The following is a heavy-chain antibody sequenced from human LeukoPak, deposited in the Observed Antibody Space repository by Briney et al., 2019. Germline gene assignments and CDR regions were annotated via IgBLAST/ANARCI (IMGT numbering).Heavy chain of an antibody. D-gene: IGHD3-10*01. Sequence: PGGSLRLSCAASGFTFDDYAMHWVRQAPGKGLEWVSGISWNSGSIGYADSVKGRFTISRDNAKNSLYLQMNSLRAEDTALYYCAKDIGPVRGVIILWGQGTLVTVSS. J-gene: IGHJ4*02. CDR1: GFTFDDYA. CDR2: ISWNSGSI. CDR3: AKDIGPVRGVIIL. V-gene: IGHV3-9*01.